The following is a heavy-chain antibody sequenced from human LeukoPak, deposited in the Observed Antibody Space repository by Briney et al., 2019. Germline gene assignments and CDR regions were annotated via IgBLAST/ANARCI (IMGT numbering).Heavy chain of an antibody. V-gene: IGHV3-48*03. J-gene: IGHJ4*02. D-gene: IGHD2-15*01. CDR1: GFTFSSYE. CDR3: ARDRGGGYCSGGSCYFDY. CDR2: ISSSGSTI. Sequence: GGSLRLSCAASGFTFSSYEMNWVRQAPGKGLEWVSYISSSGSTIYYADSVKGRFTISRDNAKNSLYLQMNSRRAEDTAVYYCARDRGGGYCSGGSCYFDYWGQGTLVTVSS.